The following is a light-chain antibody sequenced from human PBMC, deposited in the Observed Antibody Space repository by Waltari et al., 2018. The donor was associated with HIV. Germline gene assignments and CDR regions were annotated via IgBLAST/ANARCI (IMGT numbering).Light chain of an antibody. V-gene: IGLV1-40*01. J-gene: IGLJ3*02. CDR3: QSYDSGLRASV. Sequence: QSVLTQPPSVSGAPGRRVIITRAGNRSNIVAPYDVHWYQQLQGAAPKRLNSVKTNLPSAVRDRLLVSKCGTSSSLAITGLQAGDEADYYAQSYDSGLRASVCGGGTKLTVL. CDR1: RSNIVAPYD. CDR2: VKT.